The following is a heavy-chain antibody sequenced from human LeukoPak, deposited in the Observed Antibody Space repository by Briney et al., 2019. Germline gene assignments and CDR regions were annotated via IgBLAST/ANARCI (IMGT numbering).Heavy chain of an antibody. V-gene: IGHV4-39*01. Sequence: SETLSLTCSVSGDSISSSGYYWGWIRQPPGKGLEWIGIIHFSGTTYYNPSLKSRVTISVDTSKNQFSLKLTSVTAADTAVYYCARFRGVVSSSLLDFWGQGTLVTVSS. J-gene: IGHJ4*02. CDR3: ARFRGVVSSSLLDF. D-gene: IGHD3-10*01. CDR1: GDSISSSGYY. CDR2: IHFSGTT.